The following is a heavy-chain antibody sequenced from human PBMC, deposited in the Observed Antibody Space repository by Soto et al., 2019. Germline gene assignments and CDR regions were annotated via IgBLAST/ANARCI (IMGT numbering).Heavy chain of an antibody. V-gene: IGHV3-30-3*01. D-gene: IGHD3-9*01. CDR2: ISYDGSNK. J-gene: IGHJ4*02. Sequence: GGSLRLSCAASGFTFISYAMHWVRQAPGKGLEWVAVISYDGSNKFYADSVRGRFTISRDNSKNTLYLQMNSLRAEDTAVYFCARNYDILTSYYPWYFDYWGQGTLVTVSS. CDR1: GFTFISYA. CDR3: ARNYDILTSYYPWYFDY.